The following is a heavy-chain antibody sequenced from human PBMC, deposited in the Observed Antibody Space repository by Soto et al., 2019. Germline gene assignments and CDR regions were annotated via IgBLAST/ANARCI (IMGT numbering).Heavy chain of an antibody. CDR1: GGTFSSYA. V-gene: IGHV1-69*13. J-gene: IGHJ6*03. D-gene: IGHD6-13*01. CDR2: IIPIFGTA. CDR3: ARGEGIAAAGTGYYYYMDV. Sequence: SVKVSCKASGGTFSSYAISWVRQAPGQGLEWMGGIIPIFGTANYAQKFQGRVTITADESTSTAYMELSSLRSEDTAVYYCARGEGIAAAGTGYYYYMDVWGKGTTVTVSS.